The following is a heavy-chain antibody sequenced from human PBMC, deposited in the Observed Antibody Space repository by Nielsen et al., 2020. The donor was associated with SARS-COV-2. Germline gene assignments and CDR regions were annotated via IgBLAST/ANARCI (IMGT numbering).Heavy chain of an antibody. CDR3: AREHYADSAGSYMYGMDV. Sequence: ASVKVSCKASGFTFTSYYMHWVRQAPGQGLEWMGIINTSGGSTSYAQKFQGRVTMTRDTSTSTVYMELSSLRSEDTAVYYCAREHYADSAGSYMYGMDVWGQGTTVTVSS. CDR1: GFTFTSYY. CDR2: INTSGGST. J-gene: IGHJ6*02. D-gene: IGHD4-17*01. V-gene: IGHV1-46*01.